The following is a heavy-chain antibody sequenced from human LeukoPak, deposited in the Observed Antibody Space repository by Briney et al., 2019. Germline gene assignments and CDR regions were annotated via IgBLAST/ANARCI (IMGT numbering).Heavy chain of an antibody. Sequence: GGSLRLSCAASGLTLRNFAMSWVRQAPGKGLEWVSSISISGDNTHYADSVKGRFTISRDNSKDTLYLQMNSLRAEDTAVYYCAREVRPNDYWGQGTLVTVSS. V-gene: IGHV3-23*01. CDR3: AREVRPNDY. CDR1: GLTLRNFA. J-gene: IGHJ4*02. CDR2: ISISGDNT. D-gene: IGHD6-25*01.